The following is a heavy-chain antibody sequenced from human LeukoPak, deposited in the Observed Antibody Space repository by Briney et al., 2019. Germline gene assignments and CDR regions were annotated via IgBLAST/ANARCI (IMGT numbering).Heavy chain of an antibody. CDR3: AKEAWIQLWLTPRTFDY. D-gene: IGHD5-18*01. V-gene: IGHV3-23*01. Sequence: GGSLRLSCAASGFTFSSYAMSWVRQAPGKGLEWVSAISGSGGSTYYADSVKGRFTISRDNSKNTLYLQMNSLRAEDTAVYYCAKEAWIQLWLTPRTFDYWGQGTLVTVSS. CDR2: ISGSGGST. CDR1: GFTFSSYA. J-gene: IGHJ4*02.